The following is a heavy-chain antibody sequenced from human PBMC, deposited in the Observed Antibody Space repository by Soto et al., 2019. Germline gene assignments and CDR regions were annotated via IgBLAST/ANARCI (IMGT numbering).Heavy chain of an antibody. Sequence: QMQLMQSGPEVKKPGTSVKVSCKASGFTLTSADVQWVRQTRGQRLVWIGWIVGGSGSTNYAQQFQGRLAITRDMSTSTVYMELSSLRSEDTAVYYCAADWSNRPFDFWGQGTLVTVSS. D-gene: IGHD3-3*01. CDR2: IVGGSGST. CDR1: GFTLTSAD. V-gene: IGHV1-58*01. J-gene: IGHJ4*02. CDR3: AADWSNRPFDF.